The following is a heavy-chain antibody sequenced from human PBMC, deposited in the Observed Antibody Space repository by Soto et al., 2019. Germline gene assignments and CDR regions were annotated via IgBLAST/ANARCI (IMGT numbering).Heavy chain of an antibody. CDR2: ISGSGGST. CDR3: AKAGLPYYSSGWHTLDYYGMDV. D-gene: IGHD6-19*01. V-gene: IGHV3-23*01. J-gene: IGHJ6*02. CDR1: GFTFSTHG. Sequence: GRSLRLSCASSGFTFSTHGMQWVRQAPGKGLEWVSAISGSGGSTYYADSVKGRFTISRDNSKNTLYLQMNSLRAEDTAVYYCAKAGLPYYSSGWHTLDYYGMDVWGQGTTVTVSS.